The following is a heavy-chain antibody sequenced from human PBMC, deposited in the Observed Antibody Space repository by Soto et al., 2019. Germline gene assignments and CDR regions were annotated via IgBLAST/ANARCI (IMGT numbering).Heavy chain of an antibody. CDR1: GYTFTSYG. J-gene: IGHJ6*02. V-gene: IGHV1-18*01. Sequence: QVQLVQSGAEVKKPGASVKVSCKTSGYTFTSYGISWVRQAPGQGLEWMGWISGYNGNTNYVQKFQGRVTMTKDASTSTAYMELRGRRSDDPAVYYCSGDFLSDYGDCLRGAVWGQGTTVTVSS. CDR2: ISGYNGNT. CDR3: SGDFLSDYGDCLRGAV. D-gene: IGHD4-17*01.